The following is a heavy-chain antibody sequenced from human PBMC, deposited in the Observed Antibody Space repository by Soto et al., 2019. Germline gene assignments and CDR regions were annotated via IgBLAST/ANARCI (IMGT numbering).Heavy chain of an antibody. Sequence: SVKVSCKASGGTFSSHGISWVRQAPGQGLEWMGGIIPIFGTANYAQKFQGRVTITADESTSTAYMELSSLRSEDTAVYFCARDLGQQLLDYWGQGPLVTVSS. V-gene: IGHV1-69*13. CDR1: GGTFSSHG. J-gene: IGHJ4*02. CDR3: ARDLGQQLLDY. CDR2: IIPIFGTA. D-gene: IGHD6-13*01.